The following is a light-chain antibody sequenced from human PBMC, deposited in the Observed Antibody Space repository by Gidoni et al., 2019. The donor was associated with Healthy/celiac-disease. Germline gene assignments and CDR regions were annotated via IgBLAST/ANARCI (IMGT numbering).Light chain of an antibody. J-gene: IGKJ4*01. Sequence: DIVMTHSPLSLPVTPGEPASTSCRSSQSLLHSNGYNYLDWYLQKPGQSPQLLIYLGSNRASGVPGRFSGSGSGADFTLKISRVEAEDVGVYYCMQALQTPLTFXGXTKVEIK. V-gene: IGKV2-28*01. CDR2: LGS. CDR3: MQALQTPLT. CDR1: QSLLHSNGYNY.